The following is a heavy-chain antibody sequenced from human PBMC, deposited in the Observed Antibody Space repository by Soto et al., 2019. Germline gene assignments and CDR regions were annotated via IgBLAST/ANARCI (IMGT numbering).Heavy chain of an antibody. CDR1: GYTFTSYG. Sequence: GASVKVSCKASGYTFTSYGFSWVRQAPGQGLEWMGWINPNSGGTNYAQKFQGWVTMTRDTSISTAYMELSRLRSDDTAVYYCARDSFRYYYGSGSYCMDVWGQGTTVTVSS. D-gene: IGHD3-10*01. J-gene: IGHJ6*02. CDR3: ARDSFRYYYGSGSYCMDV. V-gene: IGHV1-2*04. CDR2: INPNSGGT.